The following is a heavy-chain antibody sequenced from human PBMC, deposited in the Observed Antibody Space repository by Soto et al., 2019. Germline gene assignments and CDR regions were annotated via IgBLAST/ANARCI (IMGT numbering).Heavy chain of an antibody. D-gene: IGHD5-18*01. V-gene: IGHV1-2*02. CDR2: INPDSGAT. CDR3: ARAFGYSYIYYFDY. CDR1: GYTFTNYY. Sequence: AASVKVSCKASGYTFTNYYIHWLRQAPGQGLEWMGWINPDSGATKYAQKFQDTVTMTRDTSISTAYMELSRMSSDDTAVYYCARAFGYSYIYYFDYWGQGTLVTVSS. J-gene: IGHJ4*02.